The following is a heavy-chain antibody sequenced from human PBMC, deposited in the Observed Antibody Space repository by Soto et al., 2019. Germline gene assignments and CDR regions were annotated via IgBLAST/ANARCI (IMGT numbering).Heavy chain of an antibody. CDR2: INHSGST. CDR3: ARAPYYYDSSGYYPTLDY. CDR1: GGSFSGYY. V-gene: IGHV4-34*01. J-gene: IGHJ4*02. D-gene: IGHD3-22*01. Sequence: PSETLCLTCAVYGGSFSGYYWSWIRQPPGKGLEWIGEINHSGSTNYNPSLKSRVTISVDTSKNQFSLKLSSVTAADTAVYYCARAPYYYDSSGYYPTLDYWGQGTLVTVSS.